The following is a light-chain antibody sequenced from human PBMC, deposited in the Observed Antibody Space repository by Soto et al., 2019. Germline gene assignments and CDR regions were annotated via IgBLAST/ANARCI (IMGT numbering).Light chain of an antibody. CDR3: QQYKDWRT. Sequence: IMMKQSPATLSVTPGERATLSCRASQSIDNKLAWYQQRPGQAPRLLIYGASIRATGIPARFSGSGSGTEFTLTISGLQSEDFGVYYCQQYKDWRTFGQGTKVDIK. CDR2: GAS. J-gene: IGKJ1*01. V-gene: IGKV3-15*01. CDR1: QSIDNK.